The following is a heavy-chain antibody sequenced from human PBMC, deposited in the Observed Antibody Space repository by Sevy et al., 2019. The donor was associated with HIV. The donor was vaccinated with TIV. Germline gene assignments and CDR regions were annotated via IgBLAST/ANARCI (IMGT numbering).Heavy chain of an antibody. CDR1: GGTFSSYA. Sequence: ASVKVSCKASGGTFSSYAISWVRQAPGQGLEWMGGIIPIFGTANYAQKSQGRVTITADKSTSTAYMELSSLRSEDTAVYYCARDEFIAARPGGYYYYYMDVWGKGTTVTVSS. D-gene: IGHD6-6*01. CDR3: ARDEFIAARPGGYYYYYMDV. J-gene: IGHJ6*03. CDR2: IIPIFGTA. V-gene: IGHV1-69*06.